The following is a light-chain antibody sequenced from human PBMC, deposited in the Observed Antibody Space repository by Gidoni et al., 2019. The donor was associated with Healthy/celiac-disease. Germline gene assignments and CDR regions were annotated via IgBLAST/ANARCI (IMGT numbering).Light chain of an antibody. J-gene: IGKJ5*01. CDR3: QQSYSTPPT. CDR1: QSISSY. Sequence: DIQMTQSPSSLSASVGDRVTITCRASQSISSYLNWYQQIPGKAPKLLIYAASSLQSGVPSRFSGSGSGTDFTLTISSLQPEDFATYYCQQSYSTPPTFGQXTRLEIK. CDR2: AAS. V-gene: IGKV1-39*01.